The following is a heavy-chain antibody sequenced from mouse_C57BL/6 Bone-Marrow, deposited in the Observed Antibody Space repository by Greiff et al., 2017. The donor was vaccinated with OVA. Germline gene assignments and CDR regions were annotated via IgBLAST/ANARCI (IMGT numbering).Heavy chain of an antibody. CDR1: GFTFSSYA. V-gene: IGHV5-4*01. D-gene: IGHD2-1*01. CDR3: AREHYGNSFDY. Sequence: VQLQQSGGGLVKPGGSLKLSCAASGFTFSSYAMSWVRQTPEKRLEWVATISDGGSYTYYPDNVKGRFTISRDNAKNNLYLQMSHLKSEDTAMYYCAREHYGNSFDYWGQGTTLTVSS. J-gene: IGHJ2*01. CDR2: ISDGGSYT.